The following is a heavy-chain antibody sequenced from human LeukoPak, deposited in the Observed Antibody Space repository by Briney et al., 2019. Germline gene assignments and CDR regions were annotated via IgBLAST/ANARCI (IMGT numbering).Heavy chain of an antibody. D-gene: IGHD6-19*01. CDR3: ATSPGNGIAVAAADV. Sequence: QTGGSLRLSCAASGFTFSSYGMHWVRQAPGKGLEWVAVIWYDGSNKYYADSVKGRFTISRDNSKNTLYLQMNSLRAEDTAVYYCATSPGNGIAVAAADVWGQGTTVTVSS. CDR1: GFTFSSYG. CDR2: IWYDGSNK. V-gene: IGHV3-33*01. J-gene: IGHJ6*02.